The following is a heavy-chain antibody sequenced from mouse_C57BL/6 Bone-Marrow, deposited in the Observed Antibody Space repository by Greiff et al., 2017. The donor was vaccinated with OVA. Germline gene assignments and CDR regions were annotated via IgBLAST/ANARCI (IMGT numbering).Heavy chain of an antibody. V-gene: IGHV1-64*01. CDR1: GYNFTSYW. J-gene: IGHJ3*01. CDR3: AVFAY. CDR2: IHPNSGST. Sequence: QVQLQQSGTVLARPGASVKMSCKASGYNFTSYWMHWVKQRPGQGLEWIGMIHPNSGSTNYNEKFKSKATLTVDKSSSTAYMQLSSLTSEDSAVYYCAVFAYWGQGTLVTVSA.